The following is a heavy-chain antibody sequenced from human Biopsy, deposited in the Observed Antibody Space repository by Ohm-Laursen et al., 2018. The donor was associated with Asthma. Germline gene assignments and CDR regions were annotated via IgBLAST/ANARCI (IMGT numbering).Heavy chain of an antibody. V-gene: IGHV1-24*01. CDR1: GYSLTDLS. Sequence: ASVKVSCKLSGYSLTDLSMHWVRRAPGQGLEWMGGHDHEEGGTVNARRFQGRVTMTEDTSTDTAYMELSSLSSDDTAVYYCASDFPKDYVRYNFQFWGQGTRVTVSS. J-gene: IGHJ4*02. D-gene: IGHD4-17*01. CDR2: HDHEEGGT. CDR3: ASDFPKDYVRYNFQF.